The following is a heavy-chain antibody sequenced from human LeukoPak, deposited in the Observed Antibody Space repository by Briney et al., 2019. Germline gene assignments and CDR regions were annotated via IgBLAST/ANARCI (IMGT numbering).Heavy chain of an antibody. D-gene: IGHD4-23*01. CDR1: GASVSGGGNS. CDR2: FSHTGST. J-gene: IGHJ4*02. CDR3: AGTGVTFDY. Sequence: SETLSLTCAVSGASVSGGGNSWSWIRQPPGKGLEWIGWFSHTGSTYYNPSLKSRVTISVDRSNNQFSLKLRSMTAADTAVYYCAGTGVTFDYWGQGTLVIVFS. V-gene: IGHV4-30-2*01.